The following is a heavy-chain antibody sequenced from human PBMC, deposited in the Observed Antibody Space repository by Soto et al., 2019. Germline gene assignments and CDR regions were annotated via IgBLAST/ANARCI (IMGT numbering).Heavy chain of an antibody. D-gene: IGHD3-3*01. CDR3: ARGRGQLRFLEWLPYYGMDV. Sequence: PSETLSLTCAVYGGSFSGYYWSWIRQPPGRGLEWIGEINHSGSTNYNPSLKSRVTISVDTSKNQFSLKLSSVTAADTAVYYCARGRGQLRFLEWLPYYGMDVWGQGTTVTVSS. V-gene: IGHV4-34*01. J-gene: IGHJ6*02. CDR1: GGSFSGYY. CDR2: INHSGST.